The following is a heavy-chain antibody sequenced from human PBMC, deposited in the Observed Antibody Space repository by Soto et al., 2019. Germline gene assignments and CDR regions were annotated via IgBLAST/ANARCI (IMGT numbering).Heavy chain of an antibody. CDR2: ISHGGVTI. V-gene: IGHV3-23*01. D-gene: IGHD3-10*01. CDR3: AKVWGLESSTYYFDY. J-gene: IGHJ4*02. CDR1: GFTFSSYA. Sequence: EVQLLESGGGLVQPGGSLRVSCAASGFTFSSYAMSWVRQAPGKGLEWVSGISHGGVTIYYADSVKGRFTISRDNSKNTLYLQMSSLRAEDTAVYYCAKVWGLESSTYYFDYWGQGTLVTVSS.